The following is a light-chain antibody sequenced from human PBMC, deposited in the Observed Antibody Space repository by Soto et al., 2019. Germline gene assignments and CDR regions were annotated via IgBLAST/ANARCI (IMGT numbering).Light chain of an antibody. CDR1: QDISNY. CDR2: DAS. J-gene: IGKJ5*01. V-gene: IGKV1-33*01. CDR3: QQYDNLPT. Sequence: DIPMTQSPSSLSASVGDRVTITCQASQDISNYLNWYQQKPGKAPKLLIYDASNLETGGPSRFSGSGSGTDFTFTISSLQPEDIATYYCQQYDNLPTFGQGTRLEIK.